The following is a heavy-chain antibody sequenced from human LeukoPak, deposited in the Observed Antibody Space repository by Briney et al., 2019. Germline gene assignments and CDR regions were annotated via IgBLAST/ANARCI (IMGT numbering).Heavy chain of an antibody. CDR2: ISYDGSNK. D-gene: IGHD3-10*01. CDR1: GFTFSSYA. J-gene: IGHJ4*02. Sequence: GGSLRLSCAASGFTFSSYAMHWVRQAPGQGLEWVAVISYDGSNKYYADSVKGRFTISRDNSKNTLYLQMNSLRAEDTAVYYCARGPFLGVWGQGTLLTVSS. V-gene: IGHV3-30-3*01. CDR3: ARGPFLGV.